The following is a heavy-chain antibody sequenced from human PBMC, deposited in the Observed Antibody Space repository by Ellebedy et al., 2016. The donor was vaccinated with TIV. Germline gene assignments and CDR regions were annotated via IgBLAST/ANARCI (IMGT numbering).Heavy chain of an antibody. D-gene: IGHD1-26*01. CDR1: GGTFSSYA. Sequence: SVKVSCXASGGTFSSYAISWVRQAPGQGLEWMGGIIPIFGTANYAQKFQGRVTITADESTSTAYMELSSLRSEDTAVYYCARGRGSYVGNYYYYGMDVWGQGTTVTVSS. J-gene: IGHJ6*02. CDR2: IIPIFGTA. CDR3: ARGRGSYVGNYYYYGMDV. V-gene: IGHV1-69*13.